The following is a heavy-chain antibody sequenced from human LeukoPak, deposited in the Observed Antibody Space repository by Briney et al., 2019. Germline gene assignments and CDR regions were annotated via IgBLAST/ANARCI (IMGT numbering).Heavy chain of an antibody. CDR2: INHSGST. CDR3: ARVGGATVSNHYFDY. Sequence: SETLSLTCAVYGGSFSGYYWSWIRQPPGKGLEWIGEINHSGSTNYNPSLKSRVTISVDTSKNQFSLKLSSVTAADTAVYYCARVGGATVSNHYFDYWGQGTLVTVSS. CDR1: GGSFSGYY. J-gene: IGHJ4*02. D-gene: IGHD1-26*01. V-gene: IGHV4-34*01.